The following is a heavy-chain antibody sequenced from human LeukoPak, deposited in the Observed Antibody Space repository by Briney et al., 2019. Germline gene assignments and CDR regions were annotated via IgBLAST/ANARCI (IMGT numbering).Heavy chain of an antibody. V-gene: IGHV4-39*07. CDR2: IYYSGST. D-gene: IGHD6-19*01. CDR1: GGSISSSSYY. J-gene: IGHJ2*01. Sequence: SETLSLTCTVSGGSISSSSYYWGWIRQPPGKGLEWIGSIYYSGSTYYNPSLKSRVTISVDTSKNQFSLKLSSVTAADTAVYYCARLAVAGNSERWYFDLWGRGTLVTVSS. CDR3: ARLAVAGNSERWYFDL.